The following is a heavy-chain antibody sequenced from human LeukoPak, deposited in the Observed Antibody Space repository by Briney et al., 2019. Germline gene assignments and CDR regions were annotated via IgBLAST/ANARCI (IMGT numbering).Heavy chain of an antibody. CDR1: GFTFSSYA. D-gene: IGHD6-19*01. CDR3: AKDSDSSGWYPMYFDY. CDR2: ISGSGGST. V-gene: IGHV3-23*01. J-gene: IGHJ4*02. Sequence: PGGSLRLSCAASGFTFSSYAMSWVRQAPGKGLEWVSAISGSGGSTYYADSVKGRFTISRDNSKNTLYLQMNSLRAEDTAVYYCAKDSDSSGWYPMYFDYWGQGTLVTVSS.